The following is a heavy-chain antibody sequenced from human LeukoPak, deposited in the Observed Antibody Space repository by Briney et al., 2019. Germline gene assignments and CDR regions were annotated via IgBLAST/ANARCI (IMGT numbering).Heavy chain of an antibody. J-gene: IGHJ4*02. CDR3: AKGAGWYNY. CDR1: GGSINSDY. Sequence: SETLSLTRTVSGGSINSDYWSWLRQPPGKGPEWIGYIYHSGNTNYNPSLKSRVTISIDTSKKQFSLKLSSVTAADTAVYYCAKGAGWYNYWGQGTLVTVSS. V-gene: IGHV4-59*01. CDR2: IYHSGNT. D-gene: IGHD6-19*01.